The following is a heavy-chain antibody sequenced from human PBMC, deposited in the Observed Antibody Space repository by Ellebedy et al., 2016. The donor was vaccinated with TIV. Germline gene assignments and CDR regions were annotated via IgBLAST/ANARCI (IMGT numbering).Heavy chain of an antibody. CDR1: GFTFSSYW. CDR2: IKEDGSQK. J-gene: IGHJ4*02. Sequence: GESLKISCAASGFTFSSYWMSWIRQAPGKGLEWVARIKEDGSQKYYVDSVKGRLTISRDNAQNSLYLQMNSLRAEDTAVYYCAKNVTGWRRFDSWGQGTLVTVSS. CDR3: AKNVTGWRRFDS. V-gene: IGHV3-7*01. D-gene: IGHD6-19*01.